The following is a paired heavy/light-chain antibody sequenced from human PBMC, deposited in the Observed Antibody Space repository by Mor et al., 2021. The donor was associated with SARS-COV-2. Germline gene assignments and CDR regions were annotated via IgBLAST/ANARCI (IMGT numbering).Heavy chain of an antibody. CDR1: GFTFSSYG. CDR2: LWFDGSYK. J-gene: IGHJ6*03. CDR3: ARDSGSHYMDV. Sequence: QVQLVESGGGVVQPGRSLRLSCAASGFTFSSYGMHWVRQAPGKGLEWVAVLWFDGSYKYYVDSVKGRSTISRDNSKNTLYLQMNSLRAEDTAVYYCARDSGSHYMDVWGKGTTVTVSS. V-gene: IGHV3-33*01. D-gene: IGHD3-10*01.
Light chain of an antibody. CDR1: QNIKTW. Sequence: DIQMTQSPSTLSASVGDRVTITCRASQNIKTWLAWYQQKPGRAPRLLIYKASTLGNGVPSRFSGSASGTEFTLTISSLQPDDFATYYCQQYNFYPYTFGQGTKLDIK. V-gene: IGKV1-5*03. CDR3: QQYNFYPYT. J-gene: IGKJ2*01. CDR2: KAS.